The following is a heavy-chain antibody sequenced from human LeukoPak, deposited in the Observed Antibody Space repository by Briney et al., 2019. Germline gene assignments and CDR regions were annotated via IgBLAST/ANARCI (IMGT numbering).Heavy chain of an antibody. D-gene: IGHD1-26*01. CDR3: ARQSGSYGYYYMDV. V-gene: IGHV1-2*02. CDR2: INPNSGGT. Sequence: ASVKVSCKASGYTFTGYYMHWVRQAPGQGLEWMGWINPNSGGTNYAQKFQGRVTMTRDTSISTAYMELSRLRSDDTAVYYCARQSGSYGYYYMDVWGKGTTVTVSS. J-gene: IGHJ6*03. CDR1: GYTFTGYY.